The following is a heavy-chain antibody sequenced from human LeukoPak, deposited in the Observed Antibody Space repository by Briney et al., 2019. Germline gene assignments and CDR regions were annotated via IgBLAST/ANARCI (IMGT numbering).Heavy chain of an antibody. D-gene: IGHD6-19*01. CDR3: TAAPGSGFFPYYYYMDV. V-gene: IGHV3-73*01. CDR2: IRSKANSYAT. Sequence: GGSLRLSCAASGFTFSGSAMHWVRQASGKGLEWVGRIRSKANSYATAYAASVKGRFTISRDDSKNTAYLQMNSLKTEDTAVYYCTAAPGSGFFPYYYYMDVWGKGTTVTVSS. J-gene: IGHJ6*03. CDR1: GFTFSGSA.